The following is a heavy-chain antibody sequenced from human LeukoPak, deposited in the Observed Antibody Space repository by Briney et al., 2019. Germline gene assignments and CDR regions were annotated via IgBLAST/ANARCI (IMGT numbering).Heavy chain of an antibody. CDR2: MNPNSGDT. Sequence: ASVKVSCKASGYTFTNYHIHWVRQATGQGLEWMGWMNPNSGDTGYAQKFQDRVTITRNTSIRTAYMELSSLRSDDTAVYYCARSTMIVVVDDYGGQGTLVTVSS. J-gene: IGHJ4*02. D-gene: IGHD3-22*01. CDR3: ARSTMIVVVDDY. CDR1: GYTFTNYH. V-gene: IGHV1-8*03.